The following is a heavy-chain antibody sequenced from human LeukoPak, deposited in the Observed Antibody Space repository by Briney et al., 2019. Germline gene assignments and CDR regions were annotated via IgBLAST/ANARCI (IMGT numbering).Heavy chain of an antibody. J-gene: IGHJ3*02. CDR2: INHSGST. Sequence: SETLSLTCAVYGGSFSGYYWSWIRQPPGKGLEWIGEINHSGSTNYNPSLKSRVTISVDTSKNQFYMKLSSVTAADTAVYYCASTAGDGGGYNWYAFDIWGQGTMVTVSS. V-gene: IGHV4-34*01. D-gene: IGHD5-24*01. CDR1: GGSFSGYY. CDR3: ASTAGDGGGYNWYAFDI.